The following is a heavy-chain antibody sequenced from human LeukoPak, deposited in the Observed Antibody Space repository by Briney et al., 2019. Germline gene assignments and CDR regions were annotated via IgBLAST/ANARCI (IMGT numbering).Heavy chain of an antibody. CDR2: IIPILGIA. V-gene: IGHV1-69*04. CDR1: GGTFSSYA. CDR3: ARDYPPGYCSGGSCYSDAFDI. J-gene: IGHJ3*02. Sequence: SVKVSCKASGGTFSSYAISWVRQAPGQGLEWMGRIIPILGIANYAQKFQGRVTITADKSTSTAYMELSSLSSEDTAVYYCARDYPPGYCSGGSCYSDAFDIWGQGTMVTVSS. D-gene: IGHD2-15*01.